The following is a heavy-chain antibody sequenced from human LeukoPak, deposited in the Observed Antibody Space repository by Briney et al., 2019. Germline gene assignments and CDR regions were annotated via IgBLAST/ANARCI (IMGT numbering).Heavy chain of an antibody. Sequence: SETLSLTCTVSGGSISSYYWSWIRQPAGKGLEWIGRIYTSGSTNYNPSLKSRVTMSVDTSKNQFSLKLSSVTAADTAVYYCARDRGSSWYGAFDYWGQGTLVTVSS. CDR1: GGSISSYY. V-gene: IGHV4-4*07. CDR3: ARDRGSSWYGAFDY. D-gene: IGHD6-13*01. CDR2: IYTSGST. J-gene: IGHJ4*02.